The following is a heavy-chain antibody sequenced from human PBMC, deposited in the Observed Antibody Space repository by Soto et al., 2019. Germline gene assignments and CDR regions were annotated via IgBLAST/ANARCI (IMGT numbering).Heavy chain of an antibody. Sequence: EVQLVESGGGLVQPGGSLRLSCAASGFTFSSYAMQWVRQAPGKGLEYVSAISSNGGSTYYANSLKGRFTITRENSKNXMYLQVGRLRARDMAVYYCAREGYCSSTSCYSFDYWGQGTLVTVSS. CDR2: ISSNGGST. D-gene: IGHD2-2*01. V-gene: IGHV3-64*01. J-gene: IGHJ4*02. CDR3: AREGYCSSTSCYSFDY. CDR1: GFTFSSYA.